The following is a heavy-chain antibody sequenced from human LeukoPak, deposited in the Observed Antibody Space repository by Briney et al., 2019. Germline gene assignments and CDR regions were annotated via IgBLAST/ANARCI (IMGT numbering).Heavy chain of an antibody. D-gene: IGHD3-22*01. J-gene: IGHJ4*02. CDR1: GFIFSSYS. CDR2: ISGSGLYI. Sequence: GGSLRLSCAASGFIFSSYSMNWVRQAPGKGLEWVSSISGSGLYIYYADSVKGRFTISRDSAKNSLYLQMNSLRAEDSAVYYCARDYYDSAGYSSPIDYWGQGTLVTVSS. V-gene: IGHV3-21*01. CDR3: ARDYYDSAGYSSPIDY.